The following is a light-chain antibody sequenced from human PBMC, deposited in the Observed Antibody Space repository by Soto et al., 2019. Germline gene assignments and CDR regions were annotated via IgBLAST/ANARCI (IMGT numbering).Light chain of an antibody. CDR3: AAWDDSLRVV. Sequence: QSVLTQPPSASGTPGQRVNISCSGSSSNIGSNYVYWYQQLPGTAPKLLIYSNNQRPSGVPDRFSGSKSGTSASLAISGLRSEDEADYYCAAWDDSLRVVFGGGTKVTVL. CDR2: SNN. V-gene: IGLV1-47*02. J-gene: IGLJ2*01. CDR1: SSNIGSNY.